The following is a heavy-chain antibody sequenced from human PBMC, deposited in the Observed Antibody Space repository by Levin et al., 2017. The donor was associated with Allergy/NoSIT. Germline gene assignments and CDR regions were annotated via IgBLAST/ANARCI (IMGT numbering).Heavy chain of an antibody. Sequence: GGSLRLSCAASGFTFSSYGMHWVRQAPGKGLEWVAVISYDGSNKYYADSVKGRFTISRDNSKNMLYLQMNSLRAEDTAVYYCAKDLTDDSSGYVPLEPPLADYWGQGTLVTVSS. CDR1: GFTFSSYG. J-gene: IGHJ4*02. CDR3: AKDLTDDSSGYVPLEPPLADY. CDR2: ISYDGSNK. V-gene: IGHV3-30*18. D-gene: IGHD3-22*01.